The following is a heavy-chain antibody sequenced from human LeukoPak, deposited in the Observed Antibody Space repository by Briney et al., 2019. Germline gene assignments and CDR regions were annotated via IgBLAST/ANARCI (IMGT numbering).Heavy chain of an antibody. D-gene: IGHD2-2*02. CDR2: IIPIFGTA. CDR3: ARGGYRGFDP. J-gene: IGHJ5*02. Sequence: ASVKVSCKASGGTFSSYAISWVRQAPGQGLEWMGGIIPIFGTANYAQKFQGRVTITTDESTSTAYMELSSLRSEDTAVYYCARGGYRGFDPWGQGTLVTVSS. V-gene: IGHV1-69*05. CDR1: GGTFSSYA.